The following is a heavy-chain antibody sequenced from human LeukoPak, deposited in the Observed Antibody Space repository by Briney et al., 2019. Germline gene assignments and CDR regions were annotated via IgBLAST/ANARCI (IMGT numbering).Heavy chain of an antibody. CDR3: ARDWFNDY. D-gene: IGHD3-9*01. J-gene: IGHJ4*02. V-gene: IGHV3-23*01. Sequence: GGSLRLSCIASGFTFCGDAMNWIRQVPGKGLEWVSAISGSGAHTFYADSVKGRFTISRDNFNDTLYLQMNSLRVDDTAIYYCARDWFNDYWGQGTLVTVSS. CDR1: GFTFCGDA. CDR2: ISGSGAHT.